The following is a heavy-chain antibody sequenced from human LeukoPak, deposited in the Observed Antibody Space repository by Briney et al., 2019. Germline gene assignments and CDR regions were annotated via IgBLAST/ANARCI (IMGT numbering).Heavy chain of an antibody. J-gene: IGHJ6*03. CDR3: ARVGSYSYGYHYYYYYMDV. CDR1: GYTFTGYY. Sequence: GASVKVSCKASGYTFTGYYMHWVRQAPGQGLEWTGWINPNSGGTNYAQKFQGRVTMTRDTSISTAYMELSRLRSDDTAVYYCARVGSYSYGYHYYYYYMDVWGKGTTVTVSS. V-gene: IGHV1-2*02. D-gene: IGHD5-18*01. CDR2: INPNSGGT.